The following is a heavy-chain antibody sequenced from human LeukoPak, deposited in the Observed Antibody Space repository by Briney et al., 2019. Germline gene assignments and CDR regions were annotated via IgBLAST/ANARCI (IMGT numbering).Heavy chain of an antibody. CDR2: INHSGST. V-gene: IGHV4-34*01. D-gene: IGHD3-22*01. J-gene: IGHJ3*02. Sequence: SETLSLTCAVYGGSFSGYYWSWIRQPPGKGLEWIGEINHSGSTNYNPSLKSRVTISVDTSKNQFSLKLSSVTAADTAVYYCARPNYDSSGYYRLDAFDIWGQGTMVTVSS. CDR3: ARPNYDSSGYYRLDAFDI. CDR1: GGSFSGYY.